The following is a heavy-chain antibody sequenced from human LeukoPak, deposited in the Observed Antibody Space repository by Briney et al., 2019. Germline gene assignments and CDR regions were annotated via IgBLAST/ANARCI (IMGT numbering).Heavy chain of an antibody. CDR3: ARLGSSGWPE. CDR1: GGSFSGYY. D-gene: IGHD6-19*01. V-gene: IGHV4-34*01. CDR2: INHSGST. Sequence: ASETLSLTCAVYGGSFSGYYWSWIRQPPGKGLEWIGEINHSGSTNYNPSLKSRVTISVDTSKNQFSLKLSSVTAADTAVYYCARLGSSGWPEWGQGTLVTVSS. J-gene: IGHJ4*02.